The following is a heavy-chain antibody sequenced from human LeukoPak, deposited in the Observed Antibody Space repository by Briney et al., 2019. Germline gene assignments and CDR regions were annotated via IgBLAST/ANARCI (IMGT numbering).Heavy chain of an antibody. CDR3: ARDLGPHSSSPNSGAFDI. Sequence: GGSLRLSCAASGFTFSSYGMHWVRQAPGKGLEWVAFIRYDGSNKNYADSVKGRFTISRDNSMLYLQMNSLRAEDTAVYYCARDLGPHSSSPNSGAFDIWGQGTMVTVSS. D-gene: IGHD6-6*01. CDR1: GFTFSSYG. CDR2: IRYDGSNK. J-gene: IGHJ3*02. V-gene: IGHV3-30*02.